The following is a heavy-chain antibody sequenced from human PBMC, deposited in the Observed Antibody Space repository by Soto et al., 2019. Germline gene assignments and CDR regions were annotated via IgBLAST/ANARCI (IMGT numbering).Heavy chain of an antibody. J-gene: IGHJ3*02. CDR1: GFNLSIYT. Sequence: EAQLVESGGGLVKPGGSLRVSCAASGFNLSIYTMNWVRQAPGKGLEWVSSISGNNVYVYYADSVKGRFSISRDNAKNSLTLQMNSLRAEDTALYYCARDRCSGGSCYRTYAFDMWCQGTLVTVS. V-gene: IGHV3-21*01. CDR3: ARDRCSGGSCYRTYAFDM. CDR2: ISGNNVYV. D-gene: IGHD2-15*01.